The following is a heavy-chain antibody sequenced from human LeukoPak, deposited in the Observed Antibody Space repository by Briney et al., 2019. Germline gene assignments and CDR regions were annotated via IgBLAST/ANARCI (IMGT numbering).Heavy chain of an antibody. V-gene: IGHV4-34*01. Sequence: SETLYLTCAGYGGPFSGYYWSWIRQPPGKGLEWVGEINHSGSTNYNPSLKSRVTISVDTSKNQFSLKLSSVTAADPAVYYCASDPGIAVAGTKASWFDPRGQGTLVTVSS. J-gene: IGHJ5*02. CDR1: GGPFSGYY. D-gene: IGHD6-19*01. CDR3: ASDPGIAVAGTKASWFDP. CDR2: INHSGST.